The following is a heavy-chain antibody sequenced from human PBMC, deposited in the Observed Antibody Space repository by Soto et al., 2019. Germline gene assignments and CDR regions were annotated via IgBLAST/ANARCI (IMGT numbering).Heavy chain of an antibody. CDR3: ARSIVVGTALDY. CDR1: GYTFTSYA. CDR2: INAGNGNT. Sequence: QVQLVQSGAEEKKPGASVKVSCKASGYTFTSYAMHWVRQAPGQRLEWMGWINAGNGNTKYSQKFQGRVTITRDTAASAAYMELSSLRSEDTAVYYCARSIVVGTALDYWGQGTLGTVSS. V-gene: IGHV1-3*05. D-gene: IGHD2-21*02. J-gene: IGHJ4*02.